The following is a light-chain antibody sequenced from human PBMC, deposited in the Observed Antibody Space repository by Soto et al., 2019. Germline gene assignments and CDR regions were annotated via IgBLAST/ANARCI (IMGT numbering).Light chain of an antibody. V-gene: IGKV1-5*03. CDR3: QHYNSYSEA. J-gene: IGKJ1*01. CDR2: KAS. CDR1: QTISSW. Sequence: DTQMTQSPSSLPASVGDRVTITCRASQTISSWLAWYQQKPGKAPKLLIYKASTLKSGVPSRFSGSGSGTEFTLTISSLQPDDFATYYCQHYNSYSEAFGQGTKVDNK.